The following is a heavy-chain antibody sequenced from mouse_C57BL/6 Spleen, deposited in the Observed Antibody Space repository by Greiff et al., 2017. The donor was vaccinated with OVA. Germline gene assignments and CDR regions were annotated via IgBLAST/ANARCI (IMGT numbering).Heavy chain of an antibody. CDR3: ARSFYYGNHGDY. D-gene: IGHD2-1*01. V-gene: IGHV1-52*01. J-gene: IGHJ3*01. Sequence: QVQLQQPGAELVRPGSSVKLSCKASGYTFTSYWMHWVKQRPIQGLEWIGKIDPSDSETHYNQKFKDKATLTVDKSSSTAYMQLSSLTSEDSAVYYCARSFYYGNHGDYWGQGTLVTVSA. CDR1: GYTFTSYW. CDR2: IDPSDSET.